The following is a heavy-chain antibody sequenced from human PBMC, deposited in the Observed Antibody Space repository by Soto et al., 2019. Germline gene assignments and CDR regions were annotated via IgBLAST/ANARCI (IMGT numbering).Heavy chain of an antibody. CDR1: GYSISSGYY. CDR3: AIATGYYDRSAPNDAFEI. V-gene: IGHV4-38-2*01. CDR2: IYHSGST. D-gene: IGHD3-22*01. Sequence: SETLSLTCAVSGYSISSGYYWGWIRQPPGKGLEWIGSIYHSGSTYYNPSLKSRVTISVDTSKNQFSLKLSSVTAADTAVYYCAIATGYYDRSAPNDAFEIWGQGTMGTVSS. J-gene: IGHJ3*02.